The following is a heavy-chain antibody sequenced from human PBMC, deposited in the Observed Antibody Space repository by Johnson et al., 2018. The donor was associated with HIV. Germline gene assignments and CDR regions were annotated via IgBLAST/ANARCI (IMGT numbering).Heavy chain of an antibody. CDR2: IYSGGNT. J-gene: IGHJ3*02. Sequence: VQLVESGGGLVKPGGSLRLSCAASRFTFSDYYMSWIRQTPGKGLEWVSVIYSGGNTYYADSVKGRCTIQRDNSKNTLYLQMNSLRVEDTAVYYCARVSSSTISVAGNPFDIWGQGTVVTVSS. CDR1: RFTFSDYY. V-gene: IGHV3-66*01. D-gene: IGHD6-19*01. CDR3: ARVSSSTISVAGNPFDI.